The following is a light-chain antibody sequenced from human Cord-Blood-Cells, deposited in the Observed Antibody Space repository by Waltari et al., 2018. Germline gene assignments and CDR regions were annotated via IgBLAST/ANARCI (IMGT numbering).Light chain of an antibody. V-gene: IGLV2-14*03. CDR2: DVS. Sequence: QSALTQPASVSGSPGQSITISCTGTSSDVGGYNYVSWYQQHPGKAPQLMIYDVSNRPSGVSKRFSCSKSGNTASLTISGLQAEDEADYYCSSYTSSSTLVFGTGTKVTVL. CDR1: SSDVGGYNY. J-gene: IGLJ1*01. CDR3: SSYTSSSTLV.